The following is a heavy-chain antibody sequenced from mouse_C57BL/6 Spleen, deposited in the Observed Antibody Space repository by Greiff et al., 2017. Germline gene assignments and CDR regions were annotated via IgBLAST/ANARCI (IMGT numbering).Heavy chain of an antibody. CDR1: GYTFTSYW. Sequence: VQLQQPGAELVKPGASVKLSCKASGYTFTSYWMHWVKQRPGQGLEWIGMIHPNSGSTNYNEKFKSKATLTVDKSSSTAYMQLSSLTSEDSAVYYCAREGSYVGYFDYWGQGTTLTVSS. CDR2: IHPNSGST. D-gene: IGHD1-1*02. J-gene: IGHJ2*01. V-gene: IGHV1-64*01. CDR3: AREGSYVGYFDY.